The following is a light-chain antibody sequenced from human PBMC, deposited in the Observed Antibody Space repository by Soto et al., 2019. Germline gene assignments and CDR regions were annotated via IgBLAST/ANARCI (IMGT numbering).Light chain of an antibody. CDR3: ISYTTISTYV. J-gene: IGLJ1*01. V-gene: IGLV2-14*03. CDR2: DVS. Sequence: QSVLTQPASVSGSPGQSIAISCTGTSSDVDGYNYVSWYQHHPGKAPKLMICDVSSRPSGISNRFSGSKSGNTASLTISGLQAEDEADYYCISYTTISTYVFGTGTKSPS. CDR1: SSDVDGYNY.